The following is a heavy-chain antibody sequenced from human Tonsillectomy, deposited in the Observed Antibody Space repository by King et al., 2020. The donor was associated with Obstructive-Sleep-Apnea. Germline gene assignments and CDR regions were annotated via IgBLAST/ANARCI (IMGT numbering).Heavy chain of an antibody. J-gene: IGHJ4*02. Sequence: VQLVESGGGLVQPGGSLRLSCAASGFTFSSYSMNCVRQAPGKGLEWVSYISSSSSTIYYADSVKGRFTISRDNAKNSLYLQMNSLRAEDTAMYYCARATYGDYEVFDYWGQGTLVTVSS. D-gene: IGHD4-17*01. CDR2: ISSSSSTI. CDR1: GFTFSSYS. V-gene: IGHV3-48*01. CDR3: ARATYGDYEVFDY.